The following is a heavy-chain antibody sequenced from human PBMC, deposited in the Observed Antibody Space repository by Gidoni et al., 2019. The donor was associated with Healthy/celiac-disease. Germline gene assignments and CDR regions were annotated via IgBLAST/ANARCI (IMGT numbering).Heavy chain of an antibody. CDR2: IWYDGSNK. CDR3: ARPCIAAAGGYGMDV. CDR1: GFTFSSYG. V-gene: IGHV3-33*01. D-gene: IGHD6-13*01. J-gene: IGHJ6*02. Sequence: QVQLVESGGGVVPPGWSLRLSCAASGFTFSSYGMHWVRQAPGKGLEWVAVIWYDGSNKYYADSVKGRFTISRDNSKNTLYLQMNSLRAEDTAVYYCARPCIAAAGGYGMDVWGQGTTVTVSS.